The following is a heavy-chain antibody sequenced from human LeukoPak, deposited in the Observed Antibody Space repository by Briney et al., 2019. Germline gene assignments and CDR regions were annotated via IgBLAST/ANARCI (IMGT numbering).Heavy chain of an antibody. CDR2: IYYSGST. Sequence: SETLSLTCTVSGGSISSGGYYWSWIRQHPGKGLEWIGYIYYSGSTYYNPSLESRVTISIDTSKNQFSLRLTSVTAADTAVYYCVRLAGREGYRRGYYYYGVDVWGQGTTFTVSS. V-gene: IGHV4-61*08. D-gene: IGHD5-24*01. CDR3: VRLAGREGYRRGYYYYGVDV. J-gene: IGHJ6*02. CDR1: GGSISSGGYY.